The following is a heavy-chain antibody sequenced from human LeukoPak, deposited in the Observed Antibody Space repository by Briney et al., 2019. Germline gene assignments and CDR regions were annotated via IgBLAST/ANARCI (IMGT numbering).Heavy chain of an antibody. J-gene: IGHJ4*02. CDR1: GGTFSSYA. V-gene: IGHV1-69*01. CDR2: IIPIFGTA. CDR3: ARGLWGDTAMVAFDY. D-gene: IGHD5-18*01. Sequence: SVKVSCKASGGTFSSYAISWVRQAPGQGLEWMGGIIPIFGTANYAQKFQGRVTITADESTSTAYMELSSLRSEDTAVYYCARGLWGDTAMVAFDYWGQGALVTVSS.